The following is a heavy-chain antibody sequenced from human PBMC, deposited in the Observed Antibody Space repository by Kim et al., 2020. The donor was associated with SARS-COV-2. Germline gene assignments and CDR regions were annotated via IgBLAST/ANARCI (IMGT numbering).Heavy chain of an antibody. J-gene: IGHJ3*02. CDR2: IYWDDDK. D-gene: IGHD2-2*02. Sequence: SGPTLVNPTQTLTLTCTFSGFSLSTSGVGVGWIRQPPGKALEWLALIYWDDDKRYSPSLKSRLTITKDTSKNQVVLTMTNMDPVDTATYYCAHSSLGYCSSTSCYTGVDAFDIWGQGTMVTVSS. V-gene: IGHV2-5*02. CDR3: AHSSLGYCSSTSCYTGVDAFDI. CDR1: GFSLSTSGVG.